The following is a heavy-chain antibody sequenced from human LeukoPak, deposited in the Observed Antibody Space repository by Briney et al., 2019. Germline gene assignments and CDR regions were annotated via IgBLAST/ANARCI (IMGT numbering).Heavy chain of an antibody. CDR2: INHSGST. J-gene: IGHJ5*02. Sequence: SETLSLTCAVYGGSFSAYYWSWIRQPPGKGLEWIGEINHSGSTNYNPSLKSRVTISVDTSKNQFSLKLSSVTAADTAVYYCASWLFDPWGQGTLVTVSS. CDR3: ASWLFDP. CDR1: GGSFSAYY. D-gene: IGHD5-12*01. V-gene: IGHV4-34*01.